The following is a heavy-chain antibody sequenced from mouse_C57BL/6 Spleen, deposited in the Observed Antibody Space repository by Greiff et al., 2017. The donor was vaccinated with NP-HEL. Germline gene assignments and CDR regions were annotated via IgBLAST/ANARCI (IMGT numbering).Heavy chain of an antibody. Sequence: DVMLVESGGGLVKPGGSLKLSCAASGFTFSDYGMHWVRQAPEKGLEWVAYISSGSSTIYYADTVKGRFTISRDNAKNTLFLQMTSLRSEDTAMYYCARLFYYGSSRFDYWGQGTTLTVSS. J-gene: IGHJ2*01. V-gene: IGHV5-17*01. CDR3: ARLFYYGSSRFDY. D-gene: IGHD1-1*01. CDR1: GFTFSDYG. CDR2: ISSGSSTI.